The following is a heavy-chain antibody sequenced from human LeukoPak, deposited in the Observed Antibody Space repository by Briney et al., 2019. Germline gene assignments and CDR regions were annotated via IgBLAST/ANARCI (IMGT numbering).Heavy chain of an antibody. J-gene: IGHJ4*02. V-gene: IGHV3-21*01. CDR1: GFTFSSYS. D-gene: IGHD2-2*01. CDR3: ARDFPDIVVVPAAILTGGFDY. Sequence: PGGSLRLSCAASGFTFSSYSMNWVRQAPGKGLEWVSSISSSSSYIYYADSVKGRFTISRDNAKNSLYLQMNSLRAEDTAVYYCARDFPDIVVVPAAILTGGFDYWGQGTLVTVSS. CDR2: ISSSSSYI.